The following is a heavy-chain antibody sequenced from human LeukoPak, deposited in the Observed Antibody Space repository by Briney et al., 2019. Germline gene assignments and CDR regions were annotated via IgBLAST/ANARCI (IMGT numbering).Heavy chain of an antibody. V-gene: IGHV1-69*05. CDR2: SIPTFGTS. CDR3: AREAAGSSSYYYQHMDV. J-gene: IGHJ6*03. D-gene: IGHD6-25*01. Sequence: GASVKVSCKASGGTFSSYAISWVRQAPGQGLEWMGRSIPTFGTSDYSQKLHGRVTITMDDSAATAYMELSRLRSDDTAVYYCAREAAGSSSYYYQHMDVWGQGTTITVSS. CDR1: GGTFSSYA.